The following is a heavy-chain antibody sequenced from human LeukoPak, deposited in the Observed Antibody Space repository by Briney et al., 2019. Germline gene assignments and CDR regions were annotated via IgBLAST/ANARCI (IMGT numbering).Heavy chain of an antibody. CDR2: IIPIFGTA. V-gene: IGHV1-69*13. Sequence: SVKVSCKASGGTFSSYAISWVRQVPGQGLEWMGGIIPIFGTANYAQKFQGRVTITADESTSTAYMELSSLRSEDTAVYYCARSAGYYDSSGYYVDYWGQGTLVTVSS. D-gene: IGHD3-22*01. CDR1: GGTFSSYA. J-gene: IGHJ4*02. CDR3: ARSAGYYDSSGYYVDY.